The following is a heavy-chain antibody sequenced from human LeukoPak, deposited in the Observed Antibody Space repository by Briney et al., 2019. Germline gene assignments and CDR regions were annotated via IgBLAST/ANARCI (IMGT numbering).Heavy chain of an antibody. CDR2: ISSSSYI. CDR3: ARGREALDY. V-gene: IGHV3-21*01. J-gene: IGHJ4*02. CDR1: GFTFSSYS. Sequence: PGGSLRLSCAASGFTFSSYSMSWVRQAPGKGLEWVSSISSSSYIYYADSVKGRFTISRDNAKNSLYLQMNSLRAEDTAVHYCARGREALDYWGQGTLVTVSS.